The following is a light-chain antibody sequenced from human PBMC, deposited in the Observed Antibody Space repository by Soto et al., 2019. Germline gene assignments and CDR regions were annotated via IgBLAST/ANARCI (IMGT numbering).Light chain of an antibody. J-gene: IGKJ1*01. CDR3: QQYQSDTWT. V-gene: IGKV1-5*01. CDR1: QNIERW. CDR2: DVS. Sequence: DIHMTQSPSTVSASVGDRVIITCRASQNIERWQAWYQQKPGKAPQLLLYDVSGLQRGVPSRFSGSGSATEFILTISDLQPDDFATYYCQQYQSDTWTFGQGTKVEVK.